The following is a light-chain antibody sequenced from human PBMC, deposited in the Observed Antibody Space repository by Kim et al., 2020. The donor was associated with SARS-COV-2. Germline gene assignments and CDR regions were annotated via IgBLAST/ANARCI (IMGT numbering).Light chain of an antibody. Sequence: VSPRQTASITCSGDKLGDRYACWYQQKPGQSPVLVIYQDSKRPSGIPGRFSGSNSGNTATLSISGTQTMDEADYFCQAWDSSTGVFGGGTQLTVL. CDR2: QDS. CDR1: KLGDRY. CDR3: QAWDSSTGV. V-gene: IGLV3-1*01. J-gene: IGLJ3*02.